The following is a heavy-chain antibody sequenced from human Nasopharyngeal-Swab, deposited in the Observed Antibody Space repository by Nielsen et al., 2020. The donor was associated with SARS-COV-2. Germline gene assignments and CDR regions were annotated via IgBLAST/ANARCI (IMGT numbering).Heavy chain of an antibody. J-gene: IGHJ6*02. CDR2: INHNERT. V-gene: IGHV4-34*01. CDR3: ARAGRVGDAYTGLDV. D-gene: IGHD5-24*01. Sequence: SETLSLTCSVSGGSFNGFYWNWIRQPPGKGLEWIGEINHNERTNYNPSLKSRVTMSVDTSTNQVSLKLNSLTATDTAGYYCARAGRVGDAYTGLDVWGQGTTVTVSS. CDR1: GGSFNGFY.